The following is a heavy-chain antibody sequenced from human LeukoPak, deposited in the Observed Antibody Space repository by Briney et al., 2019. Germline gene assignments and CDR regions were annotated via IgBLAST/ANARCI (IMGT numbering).Heavy chain of an antibody. J-gene: IGHJ1*01. V-gene: IGHV3-23*01. CDR1: GFPFGSYA. CDR2: ISGSGSNT. Sequence: PGGSLRLSCAASGFPFGSYAMSWVLQAPGKGLEWVSTISGSGSNTYYADSVKGRFTISRDNSKNTLYLQANSLRAEDTAVYYCAKRIATAGIQYFLHWGQGALVTVSS. CDR3: AKRIATAGIQYFLH. D-gene: IGHD6-13*01.